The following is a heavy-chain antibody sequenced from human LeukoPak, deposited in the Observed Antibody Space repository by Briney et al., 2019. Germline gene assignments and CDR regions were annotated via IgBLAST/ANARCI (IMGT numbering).Heavy chain of an antibody. V-gene: IGHV4-30-4*08. CDR1: GASISSGDYY. J-gene: IGHJ6*02. Sequence: SETLSLTCTVSGASISSGDYYWSWIRQPPGKGLEWIGYMYSSGTTYYNPSLKSRLTISVDTSKNQFSLKLTSVTAADTAVYYCARDQAVAVYSPGMDVWGQGTTVTVSS. CDR2: MYSSGTT. CDR3: ARDQAVAVYSPGMDV. D-gene: IGHD6-19*01.